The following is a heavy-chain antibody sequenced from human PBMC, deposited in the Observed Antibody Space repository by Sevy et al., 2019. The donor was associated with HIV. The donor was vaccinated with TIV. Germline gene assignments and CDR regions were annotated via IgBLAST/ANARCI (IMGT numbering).Heavy chain of an antibody. CDR1: GFTFSSYS. CDR2: ISSSSSTI. J-gene: IGHJ4*02. Sequence: GGSLRLSCAASGFTFSSYSMNWVRQAPGKGLEWVSYISSSSSTIYYADSVKGRFTISRDNAKNSLYLQMNSLRDEDTAGYYCARERKIYDSSGYYFHFDYWGQGTLVTVSS. CDR3: ARERKIYDSSGYYFHFDY. V-gene: IGHV3-48*02. D-gene: IGHD3-22*01.